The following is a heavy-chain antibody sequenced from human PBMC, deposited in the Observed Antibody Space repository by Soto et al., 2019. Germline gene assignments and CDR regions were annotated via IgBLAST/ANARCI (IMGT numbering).Heavy chain of an antibody. Sequence: SETLSLTCAVSGVSISSGAYSWSWIRQPPGKGLEWIGYIYHSGSTYYNPSLKSRVTISVDRSKNQFSLKLNSVTAADTAVYFCARVIAATDTISVWFDPWGQGTLVTVSS. J-gene: IGHJ5*02. V-gene: IGHV4-30-2*01. D-gene: IGHD6-13*01. CDR3: ARVIAATDTISVWFDP. CDR2: IYHSGST. CDR1: GVSISSGAYS.